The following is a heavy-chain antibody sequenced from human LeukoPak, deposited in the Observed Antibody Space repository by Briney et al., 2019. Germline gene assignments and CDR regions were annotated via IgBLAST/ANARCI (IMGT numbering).Heavy chain of an antibody. CDR1: GGTFSSYA. CDR3: ARGISGELSR. CDR2: INPNSGGT. Sequence: VASVKVSCKASGGTFSSYAISWVRQAPGQGLEWMGWINPNSGGTNYAQKFQGRVTMTRDTSISTAYMELSRLRSDDTAVYYCARGISGELSRWGQGTLVTVSS. D-gene: IGHD3-10*01. J-gene: IGHJ4*02. V-gene: IGHV1-2*02.